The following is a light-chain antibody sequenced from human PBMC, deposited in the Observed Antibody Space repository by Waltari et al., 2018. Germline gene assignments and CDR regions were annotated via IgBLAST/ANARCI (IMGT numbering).Light chain of an antibody. CDR2: EVS. V-gene: IGLV2-8*01. Sequence: QSALTQPPSASGSPGPSVTISCTGTSSHVGAYNYVSWYQQHPGKAPKLMIYEVSKLPSGVPDRVSGSKSGNTASLTVSGLQAEDEADYYCSSYAGSNNFVVFGGGTKLTVL. J-gene: IGLJ2*01. CDR1: SSHVGAYNY. CDR3: SSYAGSNNFVV.